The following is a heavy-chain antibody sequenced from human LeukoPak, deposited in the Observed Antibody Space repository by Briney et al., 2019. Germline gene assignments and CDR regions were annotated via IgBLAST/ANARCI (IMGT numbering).Heavy chain of an antibody. CDR1: GFTITPYA. Sequence: PGGSLRLSCAASGFTITPYAMNWVRQAPGKGLEWVSAISGSGGGTYYADSVKGRFTISRDTSKNTLYLQMNSLRAEDTAVYYCAISTSCYLYWDQGTLVTVSS. J-gene: IGHJ4*02. V-gene: IGHV3-23*01. CDR2: ISGSGGGT. CDR3: AISTSCYLY. D-gene: IGHD2-2*01.